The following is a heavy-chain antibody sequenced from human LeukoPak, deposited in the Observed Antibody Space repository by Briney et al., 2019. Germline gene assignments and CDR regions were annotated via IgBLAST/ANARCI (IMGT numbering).Heavy chain of an antibody. Sequence: PGGSLRLSCAASGFTFSSYAMHWVRQAPGKGLEWAAVISYDGSNKYYADSVKGRFTISRDNSKNTLYLQMNSLRAEDTAVYYCARRPLYDFWSGYYFDYWGQGTLVTVSS. D-gene: IGHD3-3*01. CDR1: GFTFSSYA. CDR3: ARRPLYDFWSGYYFDY. J-gene: IGHJ4*02. CDR2: ISYDGSNK. V-gene: IGHV3-30-3*01.